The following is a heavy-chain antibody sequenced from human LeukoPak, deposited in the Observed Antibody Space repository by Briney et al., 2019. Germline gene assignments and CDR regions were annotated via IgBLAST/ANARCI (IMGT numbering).Heavy chain of an antibody. CDR1: GLTFSSYS. CDR2: ISSSSSYI. J-gene: IGHJ3*02. V-gene: IGHV3-21*01. CDR3: ASLRSMGAFDI. Sequence: GGSLRLSCAASGLTFSSYSMNWVRQAPGKGLEWVSSISSSSSYIYYADSVKGRFTISRDNAKNSLYLQMNSLRAEDTAVYYCASLRSMGAFDIWGQGTMVTVSS. D-gene: IGHD3-3*01.